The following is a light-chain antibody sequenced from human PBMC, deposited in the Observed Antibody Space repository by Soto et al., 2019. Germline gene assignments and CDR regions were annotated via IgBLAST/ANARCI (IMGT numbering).Light chain of an antibody. J-gene: IGLJ1*01. CDR2: SNA. V-gene: IGLV1-40*01. Sequence: QSVLTQPPSVSEAPGQRVTISCTGTSSDIGAGYDVHWYQQLPGAAPKLLIYSNAIRPSGVPDRFSASKSGTSASLAITGLRAEDKADYYCQSYDSSLTTYVFGTGTKVTVL. CDR3: QSYDSSLTTYV. CDR1: SSDIGAGYD.